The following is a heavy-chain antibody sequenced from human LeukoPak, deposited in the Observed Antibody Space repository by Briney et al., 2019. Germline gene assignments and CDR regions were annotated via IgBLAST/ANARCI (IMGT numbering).Heavy chain of an antibody. CDR1: GYTFTSYY. D-gene: IGHD1-26*01. CDR3: ARDPGVGATEYYFDY. V-gene: IGHV1-46*01. CDR2: INPSGGST. J-gene: IGHJ4*02. Sequence: ASVKVSCKASGYTFTSYYMHWVRQAPGQGLEWMGIINPSGGSTSYAQEFQGRVTMTRDTSTSTVYMELSSLRSEDTAVYYCARDPGVGATEYYFDYWGQGTLVTVSS.